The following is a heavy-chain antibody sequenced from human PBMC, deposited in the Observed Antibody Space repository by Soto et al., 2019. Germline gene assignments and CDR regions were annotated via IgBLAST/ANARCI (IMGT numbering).Heavy chain of an antibody. V-gene: IGHV4-34*01. CDR1: GGSFSGYY. CDR2: INHSGST. Sequence: QVHLQQWGAGLLKPSETLSLTCAVYGGSFSGYYWSWIRQPPGKGLEWIGEINHSGSTNYNPSLKSRVTISVDTSKNQFSLKLSSVTAADTAVYFCANTYYNFWSGFYMGYYFDYWGQGTLVSVSS. CDR3: ANTYYNFWSGFYMGYYFDY. D-gene: IGHD3-3*01. J-gene: IGHJ4*02.